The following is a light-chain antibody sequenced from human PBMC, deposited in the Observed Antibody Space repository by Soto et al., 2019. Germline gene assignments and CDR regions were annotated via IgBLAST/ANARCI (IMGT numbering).Light chain of an antibody. CDR3: QQRSNWPPFT. V-gene: IGKV3-11*01. CDR2: DAS. J-gene: IGKJ3*01. Sequence: EIVLTQPPATLSLSPGERATLSCRASQSVSSYLAWYQQKPGQAPRLLIYDASNRATGIPARFSGSGSGTDFTLTISSLEPEDFAVYYCQQRSNWPPFTFGPGTKVDIK. CDR1: QSVSSY.